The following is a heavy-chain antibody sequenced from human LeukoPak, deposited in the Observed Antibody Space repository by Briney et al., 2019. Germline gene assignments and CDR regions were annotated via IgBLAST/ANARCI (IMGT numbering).Heavy chain of an antibody. J-gene: IGHJ3*01. CDR1: GFTLSDSD. CDR2: LFRGGGT. CDR3: ARDLVPEF. Sequence: GGSLRLSCVVSGFTLSDSDMNWVPHAPGKGLEYVSVLFRGGGTNYADSVKGRFTISRDNSKNTLYLQMNSLRVEDTAIYYCARDLVPEFWGPGTMVTVSS. D-gene: IGHD1-14*01. V-gene: IGHV3-53*01.